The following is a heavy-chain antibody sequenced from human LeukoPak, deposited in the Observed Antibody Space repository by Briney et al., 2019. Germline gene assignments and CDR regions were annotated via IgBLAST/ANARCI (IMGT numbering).Heavy chain of an antibody. D-gene: IGHD3-16*01. Sequence: GGSLRLSCATSGFTFSSIWMSWVRQTPGKGLEWVANIKHDGSETNYVDSVKGRFTISRDNAKNSLHLQMNSLRVEDTAVYYCAKNGGPHGMDVWGQGTTVTVSS. V-gene: IGHV3-7*02. CDR3: AKNGGPHGMDV. J-gene: IGHJ6*02. CDR1: GFTFSSIW. CDR2: IKHDGSET.